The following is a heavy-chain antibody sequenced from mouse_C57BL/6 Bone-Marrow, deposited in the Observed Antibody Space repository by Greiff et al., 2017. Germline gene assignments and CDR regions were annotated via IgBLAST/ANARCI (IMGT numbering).Heavy chain of an antibody. V-gene: IGHV14-4*01. CDR2: IDPENGDT. D-gene: IGHD1-1*01. CDR3: GYGNAMDY. Sequence: VQLQQSGAELVRPGASVKLSCTASGFNIKDDYMHWVKQRPEQGLEWIGWIDPENGDTEYASKFQGKATITADTSSNTAYLQLSSLTSEDAAVYDCGYGNAMDYWGQGTSVTVSS. CDR1: GFNIKDDY. J-gene: IGHJ4*01.